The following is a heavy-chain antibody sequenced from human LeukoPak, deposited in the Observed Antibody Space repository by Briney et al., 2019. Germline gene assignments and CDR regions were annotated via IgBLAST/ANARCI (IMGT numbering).Heavy chain of an antibody. V-gene: IGHV1-2*02. CDR1: GYTFTGYY. CDR2: INPNSGGT. J-gene: IGHJ6*03. D-gene: IGHD3-3*01. CDR3: ATPPLEWLPGRYYYYYMDV. Sequence: ASVKVSCKASGYTFTGYYMHWVRQAPGQGLEWMGWINPNSGGTNYAQKFQGRVTMTRHTSISTAYMELSRLRSDDTAVYYCATPPLEWLPGRYYYYYMDVWGKGTTVTVSS.